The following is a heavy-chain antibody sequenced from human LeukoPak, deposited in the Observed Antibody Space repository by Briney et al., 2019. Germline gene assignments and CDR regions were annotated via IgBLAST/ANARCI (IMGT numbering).Heavy chain of an antibody. CDR3: ARRYRITMIVVVIHRNAFDI. V-gene: IGHV4-31*03. Sequence: PSETLSLTCTVSGGSISSGGYYWSWIRQHPGKGLEWIGYIYYSGSTYYNPSLKSRVIISVDTSKNQFSLKLSSVTAADTAVYYCARRYRITMIVVVIHRNAFDIWGQGTMVTVSS. CDR1: GGSISSGGYY. CDR2: IYYSGST. J-gene: IGHJ3*02. D-gene: IGHD3-22*01.